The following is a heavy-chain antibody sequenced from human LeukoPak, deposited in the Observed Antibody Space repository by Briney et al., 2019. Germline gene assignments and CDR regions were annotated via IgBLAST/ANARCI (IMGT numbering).Heavy chain of an antibody. CDR1: GFTLSSYW. D-gene: IGHD1-26*01. CDR2: INTDGRIT. CDR3: ARDLRGARDY. Sequence: GGSLRLSCTASGFTLSSYWMHWVRQTPGKGLLWVSRINTDGRITDYADSVRGRFTISRDNARNTLYLQMTSLRPEDTAVYYCARDLRGARDYWGQGTLVTVSS. J-gene: IGHJ4*02. V-gene: IGHV3-74*01.